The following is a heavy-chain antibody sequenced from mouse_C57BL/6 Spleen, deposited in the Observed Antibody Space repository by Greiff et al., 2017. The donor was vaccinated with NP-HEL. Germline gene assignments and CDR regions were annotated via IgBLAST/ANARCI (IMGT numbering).Heavy chain of an antibody. CDR2: ISGGGGNT. D-gene: IGHD1-1*01. CDR1: GFTFSSYT. J-gene: IGHJ1*03. Sequence: EVKLMESGGGLVKPGGSLKLSCAASGFTFSSYTMSWVRQTPEKRLEWVATISGGGGNTYYPDSVKGRFTISRDNAKNTLYLQMSSLRSEDTALYYCASDYYGSSYGYFDVWGTGTTVTVSS. CDR3: ASDYYGSSYGYFDV. V-gene: IGHV5-9*01.